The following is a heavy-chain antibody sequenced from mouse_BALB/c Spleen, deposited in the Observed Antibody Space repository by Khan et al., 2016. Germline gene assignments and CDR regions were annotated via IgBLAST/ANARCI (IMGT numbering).Heavy chain of an antibody. V-gene: IGHV1-69*01. CDR1: GYTFPSYW. CDR2: FDPSDSYT. Sequence: QVQLQQPGAELVKPGASVTLSCKASGYTFPSYWIHWVKQRPGQGLEWLGDFDPSDSYTNYNQKFKGKSTLTVDKSSSPAYMQLSSLTSEDSAVNECVSMYEGYDWFVNWSQGTRVTVSA. D-gene: IGHD2-3*01. CDR3: VSMYEGYDWFVN. J-gene: IGHJ3*01.